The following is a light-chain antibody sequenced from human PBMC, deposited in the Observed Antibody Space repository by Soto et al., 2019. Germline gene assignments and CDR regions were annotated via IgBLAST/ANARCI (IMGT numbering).Light chain of an antibody. CDR2: DAS. V-gene: IGKV1-5*01. CDR1: QSINSW. Sequence: EIQTTQGISTGSASLGDRGITTIRASQSINSWLAWYQQKPGKAPQILIYDASTLKSGVPARFSGSGSGTEFTLTISSLQPDDFATYYCQQYNTYSTFGQGARLEI. J-gene: IGKJ5*01. CDR3: QQYNTYST.